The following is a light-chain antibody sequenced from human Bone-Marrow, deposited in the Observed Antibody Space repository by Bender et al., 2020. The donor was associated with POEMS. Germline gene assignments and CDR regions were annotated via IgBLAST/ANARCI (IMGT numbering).Light chain of an antibody. CDR2: STS. V-gene: IGLV7-43*01. CDR3: LLSYGGAWV. Sequence: QTVVTQEPSLTVSPGGTVTLTCASSTGTVTSAYSPNWVQQKPGQAPRALIYSTSNKYSGTPARFSGSLLGGKAALTLSQVQSEDEAEYYCLLSYGGAWVFGGGTKLTVL. J-gene: IGLJ3*02. CDR1: TGTVTSAYS.